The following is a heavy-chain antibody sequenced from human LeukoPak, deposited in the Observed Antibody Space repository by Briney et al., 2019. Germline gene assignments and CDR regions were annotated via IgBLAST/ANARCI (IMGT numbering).Heavy chain of an antibody. D-gene: IGHD6-19*01. CDR1: GFTFSSYW. CDR3: ASYRYSSGPADY. CDR2: IKQDGSEK. Sequence: QPGGSLRLSCVASGFTFSSYWMSWFRQAQGRGLEWVANIKQDGSEKHYVDSVKGRFTISRDNAKNSLYLQMNSLRVEDTAVYFCASYRYSSGPADYWGQGTLVTVSS. J-gene: IGHJ4*02. V-gene: IGHV3-7*01.